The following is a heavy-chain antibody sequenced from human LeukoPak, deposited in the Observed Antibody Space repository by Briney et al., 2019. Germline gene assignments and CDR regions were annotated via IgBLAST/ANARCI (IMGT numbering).Heavy chain of an antibody. CDR3: ARADIVATKDY. V-gene: IGHV1-2*06. J-gene: IGHJ4*02. Sequence: ASVKVSCKASGYTFTGYYMHWVRQAPGQGLEWMGRNNPNSGGTNYAQKFQGRVTLTRDTSISTAYMELSKLRSDDTAVYYCARADIVATKDYWGQGTLVTVSS. CDR2: NNPNSGGT. D-gene: IGHD2-21*01. CDR1: GYTFTGYY.